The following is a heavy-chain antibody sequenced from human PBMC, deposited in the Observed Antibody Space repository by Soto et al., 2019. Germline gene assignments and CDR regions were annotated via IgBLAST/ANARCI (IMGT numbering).Heavy chain of an antibody. CDR1: GGSISSSSYY. CDR3: ARDPPGIAVAGAANEY. J-gene: IGHJ4*02. CDR2: IYYSGST. V-gene: IGHV4-39*02. Sequence: PSETLSLTCTVSGGSISSSSYYWGWIRQPPGKGLEWIGSIYYSGSTYYNPSLKSRVTISVDTSKNQFSLKLSSVTAADTAVYYCARDPPGIAVAGAANEYWGQGTLVTVSS. D-gene: IGHD6-19*01.